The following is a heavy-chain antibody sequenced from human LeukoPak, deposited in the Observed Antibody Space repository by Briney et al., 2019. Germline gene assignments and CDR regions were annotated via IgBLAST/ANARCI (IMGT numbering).Heavy chain of an antibody. Sequence: ASVKVSCKVSGYTLTELSMHWVRQAPGKGLEWMGGFDPEDGETIYAQKFQGRVTMTEDTSTDTAYMELSSLRSEDTAVYYCATFSLGNGWFGELSGDYWGQGTLVTVSS. J-gene: IGHJ4*02. CDR2: FDPEDGET. CDR3: ATFSLGNGWFGELSGDY. V-gene: IGHV1-24*01. D-gene: IGHD3-10*01. CDR1: GYTLTELS.